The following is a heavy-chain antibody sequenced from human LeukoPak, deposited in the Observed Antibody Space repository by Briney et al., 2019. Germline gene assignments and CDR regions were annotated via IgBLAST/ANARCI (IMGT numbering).Heavy chain of an antibody. J-gene: IGHJ4*02. CDR2: IIPIFGTA. CDR3: ARALGYSYGYSWYFDY. CDR1: GGTFGSYA. Sequence: SVKVSCKASGGTFGSYAISWVRQAPGQGLEWMGGIIPIFGTANYAQKFQGRVTITTDESTSTAYMELSSLRSEDTAVYYCARALGYSYGYSWYFDYWGQGTLVTVSS. V-gene: IGHV1-69*05. D-gene: IGHD5-18*01.